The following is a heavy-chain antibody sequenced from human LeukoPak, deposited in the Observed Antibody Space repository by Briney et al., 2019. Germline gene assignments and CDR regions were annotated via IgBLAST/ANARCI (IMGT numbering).Heavy chain of an antibody. Sequence: GGSLRLSCAASGFTFSGSAMHWVRQASGKGLEWIGRIRSKANSYATAYAASVKGRFTISRDDSKNTAYLQMNSLKTEDTAVYYCTRHSPSYYYDSSGYYRIAEYFQHWGQGTLVTVSS. V-gene: IGHV3-73*01. CDR1: GFTFSGSA. CDR3: TRHSPSYYYDSSGYYRIAEYFQH. CDR2: IRSKANSYAT. J-gene: IGHJ1*01. D-gene: IGHD3-22*01.